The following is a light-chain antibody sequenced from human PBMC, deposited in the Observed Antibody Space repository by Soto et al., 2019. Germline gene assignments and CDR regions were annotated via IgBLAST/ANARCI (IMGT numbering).Light chain of an antibody. Sequence: DIQMTQSPSTLSASIGDRVTITCRASQTINNWLAWYQQKPGKAPNLLIYHASHLETGVPSRFSDSAFGTEFTLTISSLQPDDFATYYCQHYHSYPWTFDQGTKVEIK. J-gene: IGKJ1*01. CDR3: QHYHSYPWT. CDR1: QTINNW. V-gene: IGKV1-5*01. CDR2: HAS.